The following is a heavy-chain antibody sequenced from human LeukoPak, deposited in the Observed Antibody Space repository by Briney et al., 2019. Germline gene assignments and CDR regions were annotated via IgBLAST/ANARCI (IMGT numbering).Heavy chain of an antibody. CDR2: IYYSGST. V-gene: IGHV4-59*01. Sequence: PSETLSLTCTVSGGSISSYYWSWIRQPPGKGLEWIGYIYYSGSTNYNPSLKSRVTISVDTSKNQFSLKLSSVTAADTAVYYCARSLSHSNDGFNIWGQGTMVTVSS. CDR3: ARSLSHSNDGFNI. J-gene: IGHJ3*02. CDR1: GGSISSYY. D-gene: IGHD2-15*01.